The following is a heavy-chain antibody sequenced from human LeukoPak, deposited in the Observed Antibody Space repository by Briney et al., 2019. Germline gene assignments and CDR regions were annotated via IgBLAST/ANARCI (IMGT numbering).Heavy chain of an antibody. J-gene: IGHJ4*02. CDR2: IRGSGGST. CDR3: AKAEFGELLWHNFDY. CDR1: GFTFSSYA. V-gene: IGHV3-23*01. Sequence: GGSLRLSCAASGFTFSSYAMSWVRQAPGKRLEWVSAIRGSGGSTYYADSVKGRFTISRDNSKNTLYLQMNSLRAEDTAVYYCAKAEFGELLWHNFDYWGQGTLVTVSS. D-gene: IGHD3-10*01.